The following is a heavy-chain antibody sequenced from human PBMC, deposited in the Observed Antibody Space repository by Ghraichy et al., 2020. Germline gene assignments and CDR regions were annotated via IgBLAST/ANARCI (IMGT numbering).Heavy chain of an antibody. J-gene: IGHJ4*02. D-gene: IGHD2-15*01. Sequence: GGSLRLSCAASGFTFSSYGMHWVRQAPGKGLEWVAVISYDGSNKYYADSVKGRFTISRDNSKNTLYLQMNSLRAEDTAVYYCAKDNEGYCSGGSCYGGYWGQGTLVTVSS. CDR1: GFTFSSYG. CDR3: AKDNEGYCSGGSCYGGY. CDR2: ISYDGSNK. V-gene: IGHV3-30*18.